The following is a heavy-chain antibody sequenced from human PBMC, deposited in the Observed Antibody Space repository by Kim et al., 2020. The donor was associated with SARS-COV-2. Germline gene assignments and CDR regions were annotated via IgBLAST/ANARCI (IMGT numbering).Heavy chain of an antibody. CDR2: ISGSGGGT. D-gene: IGHD3-16*01. Sequence: GGSLRLSCAASGFTFNNYAMTWVRQAPGKGLEWVSVISGSGGGTHYADSVRGRFTISRDNSKNTLYLEMNRLRTEDTAIYYCARGSSWNGYSHDEHWGQG. CDR1: GFTFNNYA. CDR3: ARGSSWNGYSHDEH. J-gene: IGHJ1*01. V-gene: IGHV3-23*01.